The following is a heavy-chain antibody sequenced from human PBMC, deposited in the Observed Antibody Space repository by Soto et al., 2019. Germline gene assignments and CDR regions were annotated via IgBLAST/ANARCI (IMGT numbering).Heavy chain of an antibody. CDR3: VNRGVESGSFMGGGGRDL. CDR1: GFTFSNSG. J-gene: IGHJ6*02. V-gene: IGHV3-30*18. CDR2: ISYDGSNE. Sequence: QVQLVESGGGVVQPGRSLRLSCAASGFTFSNSGMHWVRQAPGKGLEWVALISYDGSNEYYAESVKGRFAISRDSSRDDLHLPLDSQRTEDTADYSCVNRGVESGSFMGGGGRDLWGQSTAFTVS. D-gene: IGHD1-26*01.